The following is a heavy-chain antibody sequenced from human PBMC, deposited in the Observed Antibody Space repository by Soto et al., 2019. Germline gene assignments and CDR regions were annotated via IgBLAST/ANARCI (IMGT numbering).Heavy chain of an antibody. J-gene: IGHJ3*02. V-gene: IGHV1-69*02. Sequence: QVQLVQSGAEVKKPGSSVKVSCKTSGGTFSSYIITWVRQAPGQGLEWMGSIPPIIGVPDYAQKFQGRVSITAGKSTNTVYMELTSLRSEDTAVYYCARSARKNDAYDIWGQGTMVIVSS. CDR1: GGTFSSYI. CDR2: IPPIIGVP. CDR3: ARSARKNDAYDI.